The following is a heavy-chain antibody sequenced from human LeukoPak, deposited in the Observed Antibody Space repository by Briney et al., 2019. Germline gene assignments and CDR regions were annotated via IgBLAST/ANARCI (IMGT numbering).Heavy chain of an antibody. D-gene: IGHD1-26*01. CDR3: ARGRKILSIVGATALDY. CDR1: GYTFTSYG. J-gene: IGHJ4*02. CDR2: ISAYNGNT. Sequence: ASVNVSCKASGYTFTSYGISWVRQAPGQGLEWMGWISAYNGNTNYAQKLQGRVTMTTDTSTSTAYMELRSLRSDDTAVYYCARGRKILSIVGATALDYWGQGTLVTVSS. V-gene: IGHV1-18*01.